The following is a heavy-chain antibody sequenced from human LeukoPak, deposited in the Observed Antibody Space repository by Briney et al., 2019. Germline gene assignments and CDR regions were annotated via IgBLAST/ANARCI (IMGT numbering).Heavy chain of an antibody. V-gene: IGHV1-69*05. D-gene: IGHD5-18*01. CDR2: IIPIFGTA. J-gene: IGHJ5*02. CDR3: ARDTARGGDWFDP. Sequence: SVKVSCKASGGTFSSYAISWVRQAPGQGLEWMGGIIPIFGTANYAQKFQGRVTITTDESTSTAYMELSSLRSEDTAVYYCARDTARGGDWFDPWGQGTLVTVSS. CDR1: GGTFSSYA.